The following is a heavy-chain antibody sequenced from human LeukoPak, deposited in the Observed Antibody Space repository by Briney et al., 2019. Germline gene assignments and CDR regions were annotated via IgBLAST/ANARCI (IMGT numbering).Heavy chain of an antibody. CDR1: GGSISSGGYY. D-gene: IGHD3-9*01. J-gene: IGHJ4*02. Sequence: SETLSLTCTVSGGSISSGGYYWSWIRQHPGKGLEWIGYIYYSGSTYYNPSLKSRVTISVDTSKNQFSLKLSSVTAADTAVYYCARDLTGYYHFDYWGQATLVTVSS. CDR3: ARDLTGYYHFDY. V-gene: IGHV4-31*03. CDR2: IYYSGST.